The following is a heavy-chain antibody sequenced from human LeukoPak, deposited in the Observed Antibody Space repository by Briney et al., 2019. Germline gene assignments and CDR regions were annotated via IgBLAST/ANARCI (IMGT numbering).Heavy chain of an antibody. D-gene: IGHD1-1*01. CDR1: GFTFSSYA. Sequence: PGRSLRLSCAASGFTFSSYAMHWVRQAPGKGLEWVAVISYDGSNKYYADSVKGRFTISRDNSKNTLYLQMNSLRAEDTAVYYCAKFVGRNRWFDPWGQGTLVTVSS. J-gene: IGHJ5*02. CDR3: AKFVGRNRWFDP. CDR2: ISYDGSNK. V-gene: IGHV3-30*04.